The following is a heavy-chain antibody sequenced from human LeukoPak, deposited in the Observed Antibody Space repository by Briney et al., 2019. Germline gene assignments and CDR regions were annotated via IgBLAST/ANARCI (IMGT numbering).Heavy chain of an antibody. Sequence: GGSLRLSCVASGFTFSSYSMNWVRQAPGKGLEWVSSISSSSSYIYYADSVKGRFTISRDNAKNSLYLQMNSLRAEDTAVYYCARDFHVLLWFGELFSPRPNWFDPWGQGTLVTVSS. J-gene: IGHJ5*02. CDR2: ISSSSSYI. V-gene: IGHV3-21*01. CDR1: GFTFSSYS. CDR3: ARDFHVLLWFGELFSPRPNWFDP. D-gene: IGHD3-10*01.